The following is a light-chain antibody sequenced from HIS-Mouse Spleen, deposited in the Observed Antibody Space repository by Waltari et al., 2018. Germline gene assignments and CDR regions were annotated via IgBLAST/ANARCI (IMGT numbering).Light chain of an antibody. CDR1: SSDAGGYNY. V-gene: IGLV2-14*03. J-gene: IGLJ1*01. CDR3: SSYTSSSTLV. CDR2: DVS. Sequence: QSALTQPASVSGSPGQSITISCTGTSSDAGGYNYVSWYQQHPGKAPKLMIYDVSNRPSGVSNRFSGSKYGNTASLTISGLQAEDEADYYCSSYTSSSTLVFGTGTKVTVL.